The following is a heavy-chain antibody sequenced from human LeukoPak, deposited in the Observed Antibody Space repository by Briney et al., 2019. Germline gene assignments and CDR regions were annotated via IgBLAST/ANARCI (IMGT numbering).Heavy chain of an antibody. CDR3: ARDVGGGTKSY. J-gene: IGHJ4*02. CDR1: GFTFSSYS. Sequence: GGSLGLSCAASGFTFSSYSMNWVRQAPGKGLEWVSYISSSSSTIYYADSVKGRFTISRDNAKNSLYLQMNSLRAEDTAVYYCARDVGGGTKSYWGQGTLVTVSS. V-gene: IGHV3-48*01. CDR2: ISSSSSTI. D-gene: IGHD1-7*01.